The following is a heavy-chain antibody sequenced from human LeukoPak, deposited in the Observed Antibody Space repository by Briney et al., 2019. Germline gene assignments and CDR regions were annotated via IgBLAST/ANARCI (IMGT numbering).Heavy chain of an antibody. J-gene: IGHJ4*02. CDR2: IYHSGGT. Sequence: SETLSLTCTVSGGSISSYYWSWIRQPPGKGLEWIGYIYHSGGTDYNPSLKSRVTISVDTSKSQFSLKLTSVTAADTAVYYCATLTTVVTAYYFDYWGQGTLVTISS. V-gene: IGHV4-4*09. CDR3: ATLTTVVTAYYFDY. CDR1: GGSISSYY. D-gene: IGHD4-23*01.